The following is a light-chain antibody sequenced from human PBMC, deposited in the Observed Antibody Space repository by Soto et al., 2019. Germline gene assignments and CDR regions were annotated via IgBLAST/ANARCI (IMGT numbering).Light chain of an antibody. CDR2: DVS. CDR3: QHYVTSPAT. J-gene: IGKJ1*01. Sequence: EIVLTQSPGTLSLPPGERATLSCRASQNIGGSYLAWYQQKPGQAPRLLIYDVSSRATGIPDRFSGSGSGTDFTLTIRRLEPEDFAVYYCQHYVTSPATFGQGTKVEVK. CDR1: QNIGGSY. V-gene: IGKV3-20*01.